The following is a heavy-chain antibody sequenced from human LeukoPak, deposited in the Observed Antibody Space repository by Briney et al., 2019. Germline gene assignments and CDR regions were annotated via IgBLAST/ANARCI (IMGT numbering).Heavy chain of an antibody. D-gene: IGHD3-22*01. J-gene: IGHJ4*02. CDR3: ARHRYYYDSSGYPMGNYFDY. Sequence: PSETLSLTCTVSGYSISSGYYWGWIRQPPGKGLEWIGSIYHSGSTYYNPSLKSRVTISVDTSKNQFSLKLSSVIAADTAVYYCARHRYYYDSSGYPMGNYFDYWGQGTLVTVSS. V-gene: IGHV4-38-2*02. CDR1: GYSISSGYY. CDR2: IYHSGST.